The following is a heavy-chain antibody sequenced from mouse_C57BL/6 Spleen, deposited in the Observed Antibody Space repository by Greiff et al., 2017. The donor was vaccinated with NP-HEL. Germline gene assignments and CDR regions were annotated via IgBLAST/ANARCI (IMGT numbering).Heavy chain of an antibody. CDR2: IYPGSGNT. D-gene: IGHD1-1*01. CDR1: GYTFTDYY. Sequence: VQLQQSGAELVRPGASVKLSCKASGYTFTDYYINWVKQRPGQGLEWIARIYPGSGNTYYNEKFTGKATLTAEQSSSTAYMQLSSLPSEDSAGYFWAGTTTVGFANWGQGALVTVAA. J-gene: IGHJ3*01. V-gene: IGHV1-76*01. CDR3: AGTTTVGFAN.